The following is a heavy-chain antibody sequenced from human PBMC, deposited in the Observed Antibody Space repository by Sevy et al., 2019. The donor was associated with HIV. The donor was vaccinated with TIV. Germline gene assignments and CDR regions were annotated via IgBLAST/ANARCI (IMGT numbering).Heavy chain of an antibody. CDR3: AKDLIPVIAARHNWFDP. Sequence: PGGSLRLSCAASGFTFSSYGMHWVRQAPGKGLEWVAFIRYDGSNKYYADSVKGRFTISRDNSKNTLYLQMNSLRAEDTAVYYCAKDLIPVIAARHNWFDPWGQGTLVTVSS. D-gene: IGHD6-6*01. V-gene: IGHV3-30*02. CDR1: GFTFSSYG. J-gene: IGHJ5*02. CDR2: IRYDGSNK.